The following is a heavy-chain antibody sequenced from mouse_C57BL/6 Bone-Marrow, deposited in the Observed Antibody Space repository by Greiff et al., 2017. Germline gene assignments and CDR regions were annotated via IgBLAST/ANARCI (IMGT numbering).Heavy chain of an antibody. CDR3: AKGYFDV. Sequence: VKLMESGPELVKPGASVKISCKASGYAFSSSWMNWVKQRPGTGLEWIGRIYPGDGDTNYNGKFKGKATLTADKSSSTAYMQLSSLTSEDSAVYFCAKGYFDVWGTGTTVTVSS. CDR2: IYPGDGDT. CDR1: GYAFSSSW. V-gene: IGHV1-82*01. J-gene: IGHJ1*03.